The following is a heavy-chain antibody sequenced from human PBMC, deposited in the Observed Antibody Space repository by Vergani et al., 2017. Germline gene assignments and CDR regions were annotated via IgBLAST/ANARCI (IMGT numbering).Heavy chain of an antibody. J-gene: IGHJ4*02. CDR3: AKQANYDFWSGYYPTPYFDY. V-gene: IGHV3-23*01. CDR1: GFTFSSYV. Sequence: EVQLLESGGGLVQPGGSLRLSCAASGFTFSSYVMSWVRQAPGKGLEWVSAISGSGGSTYYADSVKGRFTISRDNSKNTLYLQMNSLRAEDTAVYYGAKQANYDFWSGYYPTPYFDYWGQGTLVTVSS. CDR2: ISGSGGST. D-gene: IGHD3-3*01.